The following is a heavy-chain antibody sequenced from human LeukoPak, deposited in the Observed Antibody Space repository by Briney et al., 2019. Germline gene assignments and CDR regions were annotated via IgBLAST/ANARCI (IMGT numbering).Heavy chain of an antibody. Sequence: SETLSLTCAVYGGSFSGYYWSWIRQPPGKGLEWIGEINHSGSTNYNPSLKSRVTISVGTSKNQFSLKLSSVTAADTAVYYCARGGGVQLERRYYYGMDVWGKGTTVTVSS. CDR2: INHSGST. D-gene: IGHD1-1*01. J-gene: IGHJ6*04. CDR3: ARGGGVQLERRYYYGMDV. CDR1: GGSFSGYY. V-gene: IGHV4-34*01.